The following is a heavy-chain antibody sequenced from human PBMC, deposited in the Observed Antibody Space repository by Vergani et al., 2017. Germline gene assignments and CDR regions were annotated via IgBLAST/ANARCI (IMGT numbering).Heavy chain of an antibody. V-gene: IGHV4-39*07. CDR2: IYYSGST. J-gene: IGHJ3*02. CDR1: GGSISSSSYY. Sequence: QLQLQESGPGLVKPSETLSLTCTVSGGSISSSSYYWGWIRQPPGKGLEWIGSIYYSGSTYYNPSLKSRVTISVDTSKNQFSLKLSSVTAADTAVYYCARTESLDAFDIWGQGTMVTVSS. CDR3: ARTESLDAFDI.